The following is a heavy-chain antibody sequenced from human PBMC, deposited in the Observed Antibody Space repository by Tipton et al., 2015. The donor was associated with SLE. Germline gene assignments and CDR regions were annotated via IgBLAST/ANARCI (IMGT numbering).Heavy chain of an antibody. CDR3: ASSIAAAGTRNY. Sequence: TLSLTCTVSGGSISSGSYYWSWIRQPAGKGLEWIGRIYTSGSTNYNPSLKSRVTISVDTSKNQFSLKLSSVTAADTAVYYCASSIAAAGTRNYWGQGTLVTVSS. J-gene: IGHJ4*02. D-gene: IGHD6-13*01. CDR1: GGSISSGSYY. CDR2: IYTSGST. V-gene: IGHV4-61*02.